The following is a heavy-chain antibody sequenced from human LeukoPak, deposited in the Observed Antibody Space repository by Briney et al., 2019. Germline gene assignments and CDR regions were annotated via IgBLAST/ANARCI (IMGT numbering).Heavy chain of an antibody. D-gene: IGHD3-10*01. Sequence: PSETLSLTCTVSGGSISSYHWSWIRQPPGKGLEWIGYIYYSGSTNYNPSLKSRVTISVDTSKNQFSLKLSSVTAADTAVYYCAREVRESIRGYYFDYWGQGTLVTVSS. CDR3: AREVRESIRGYYFDY. J-gene: IGHJ4*02. V-gene: IGHV4-59*01. CDR2: IYYSGST. CDR1: GGSISSYH.